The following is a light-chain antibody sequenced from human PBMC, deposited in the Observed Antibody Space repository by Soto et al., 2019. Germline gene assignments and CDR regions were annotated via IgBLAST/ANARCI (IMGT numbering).Light chain of an antibody. CDR3: QQYGSLSWT. Sequence: EIVLTQSPATLSLSPGESATLSCRASQSVINYLAWYQQKPGQAPRLLIYDASNRATGIPARFSGSGSGTDFTLTISRLEPEDFAVYYCQQYGSLSWTFGQGTKVDIK. J-gene: IGKJ1*01. CDR1: QSVINY. V-gene: IGKV3-11*01. CDR2: DAS.